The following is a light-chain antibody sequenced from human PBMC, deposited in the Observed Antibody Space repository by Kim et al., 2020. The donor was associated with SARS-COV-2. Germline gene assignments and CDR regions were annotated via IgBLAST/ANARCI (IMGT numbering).Light chain of an antibody. CDR2: GNS. CDR3: QSYDSSLRSVV. CDR1: SSNIGAGDE. V-gene: IGLV1-40*01. J-gene: IGLJ3*02. Sequence: RGTISCTGGSSNIGAGDEVHWYQQLPGTAPKLLMYGNSNRPSGVPDRFSGSKSGTSASLAITGLQAEDEADFYCQSYDSSLRSVVFGGGTQLTVL.